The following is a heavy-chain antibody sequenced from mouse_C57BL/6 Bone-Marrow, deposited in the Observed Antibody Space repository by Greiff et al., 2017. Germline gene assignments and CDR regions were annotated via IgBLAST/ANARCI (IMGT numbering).Heavy chain of an antibody. D-gene: IGHD2-3*01. V-gene: IGHV1-81*01. CDR2: IYPRSGNT. J-gene: IGHJ2*01. CDR3: ARSDGYYGY. CDR1: GYTFTSYG. Sequence: VQRVESGAELARPGASVKLSCKASGYTFTSYGISWVKQRTGQGLEWIGEIYPRSGNTYYNEKFKGKATLTADKSSSTAYMELRSLTSEDSAVYFCARSDGYYGYWGQGTTLTVSS.